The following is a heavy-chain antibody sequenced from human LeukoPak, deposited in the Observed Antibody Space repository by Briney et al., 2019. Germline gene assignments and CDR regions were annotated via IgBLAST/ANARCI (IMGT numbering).Heavy chain of an antibody. Sequence: ASVKVSCKASEYTFSIYNMHWVRQAPGQGLEWMGIINPSGGTSYAQKIQGRITMTRDTSTSTVYMELSSLRSEDTAVYYCAREGVAGTGLDYWGQGTLVTVSS. J-gene: IGHJ4*02. CDR2: INPSGGT. CDR3: AREGVAGTGLDY. V-gene: IGHV1-46*01. CDR1: EYTFSIYN. D-gene: IGHD6-13*01.